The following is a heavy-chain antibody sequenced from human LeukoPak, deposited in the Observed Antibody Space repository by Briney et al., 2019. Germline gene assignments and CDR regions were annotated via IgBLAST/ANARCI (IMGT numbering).Heavy chain of an antibody. Sequence: GGSLRLSCAASGFTFSSYGMHWVRQAPGKGLEWVSYISSSSGTIYYTDSVKGRFTISRDNAKNSLYLQMNSLRDEDTAVYYCARDSNSNSRLDYWGQGTLVTVSS. D-gene: IGHD6-6*01. V-gene: IGHV3-48*02. CDR3: ARDSNSNSRLDY. CDR1: GFTFSSYG. CDR2: ISSSSGTI. J-gene: IGHJ4*02.